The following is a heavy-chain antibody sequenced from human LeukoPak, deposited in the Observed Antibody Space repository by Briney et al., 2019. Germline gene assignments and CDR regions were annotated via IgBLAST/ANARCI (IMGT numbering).Heavy chain of an antibody. CDR1: GGSISSSSYY. Sequence: SQTLSLACTVSGGSISSSSYYWGWIRQPPGKGLEWIGSIYYSGSTYYNPSLKSRVTISVDTSKNQFSLKLSSVTAADTAVYYCAREDIITNAFDIWGQGTMVTVSS. CDR3: AREDIITNAFDI. CDR2: IYYSGST. J-gene: IGHJ3*02. V-gene: IGHV4-39*07.